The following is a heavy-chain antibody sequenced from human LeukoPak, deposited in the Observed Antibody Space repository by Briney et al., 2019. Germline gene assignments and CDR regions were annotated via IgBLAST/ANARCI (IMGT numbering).Heavy chain of an antibody. CDR2: ISSSGSTI. CDR3: ARVHYLSSDDY. D-gene: IGHD2-15*01. Sequence: GGSLRLSCAASGFTFSDYYMSWIRQAPGKGLEGVSYISSSGSTIYYADSVKGRFTISRDNAKNSLYLQMNSLRAEDTAVYYCARVHYLSSDDYWGQGTLVTVSS. V-gene: IGHV3-11*04. J-gene: IGHJ4*02. CDR1: GFTFSDYY.